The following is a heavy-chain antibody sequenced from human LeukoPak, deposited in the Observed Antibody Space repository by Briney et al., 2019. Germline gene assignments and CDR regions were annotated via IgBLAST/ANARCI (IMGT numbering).Heavy chain of an antibody. CDR2: ISAYNGNT. D-gene: IGHD2-2*02. Sequence: ASVKVSCKASGYTFTSYDISWVRQAPGQGLEWMGWISAYNGNTNYAQKLQGRVTMTTDTSTSTAYMELRSLRSDDTAVYYCARDDCSSTSCYTPPFDYWGQGTLVTVSS. CDR1: GYTFTSYD. V-gene: IGHV1-18*01. J-gene: IGHJ4*02. CDR3: ARDDCSSTSCYTPPFDY.